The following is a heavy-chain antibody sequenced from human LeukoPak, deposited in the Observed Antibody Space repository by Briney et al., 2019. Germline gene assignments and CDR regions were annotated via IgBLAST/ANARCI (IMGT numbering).Heavy chain of an antibody. D-gene: IGHD3-22*01. V-gene: IGHV1-2*02. CDR1: GGTFSSYA. J-gene: IGHJ4*02. CDR2: INPNSGGT. Sequence: ASVKVSCKASGGTFSSYAISWVRQAPGQGLEWMGWINPNSGGTNYAQKFQGRVTMTRDTSISTAYMELSRLRSDDTAVYYCARVRWSSGYSLDYWGQGTLVTVSS. CDR3: ARVRWSSGYSLDY.